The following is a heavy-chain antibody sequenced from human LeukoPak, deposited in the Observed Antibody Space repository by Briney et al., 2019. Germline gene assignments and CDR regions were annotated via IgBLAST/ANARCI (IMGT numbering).Heavy chain of an antibody. CDR2: IYYSGST. CDR3: ARGNLDFWSGYYAFDY. J-gene: IGHJ4*02. Sequence: SETLSLTCTVSGGSVSSGSYYWSWIRQPPGKGLEWIGYIYYSGSTNYNPSLKSRVTISVDTSKNQFSLKLSSVTAADTAVYYCARGNLDFWSGYYAFDYWGQGTLVTVSS. V-gene: IGHV4-61*01. D-gene: IGHD3-3*01. CDR1: GGSVSSGSYY.